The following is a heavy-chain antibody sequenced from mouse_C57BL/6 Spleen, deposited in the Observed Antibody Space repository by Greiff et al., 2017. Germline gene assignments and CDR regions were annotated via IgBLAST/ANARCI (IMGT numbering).Heavy chain of an antibody. CDR3: ASTTVVATRAWFAY. CDR1: GYTFTSYW. Sequence: VQLQESGAELVKPGASVKMSCKASGYTFTSYWITWVKQRPGQGLEWIGDIYPGSGSTNYNEKFKSKATLTVDTSSSTAYMQLSSLTSEDSAVYYCASTTVVATRAWFAYWGQGTLVTVSA. D-gene: IGHD1-1*01. V-gene: IGHV1-55*01. J-gene: IGHJ3*01. CDR2: IYPGSGST.